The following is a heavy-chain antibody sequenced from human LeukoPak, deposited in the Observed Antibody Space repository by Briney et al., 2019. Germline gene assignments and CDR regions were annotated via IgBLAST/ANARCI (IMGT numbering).Heavy chain of an antibody. CDR3: VKDDGWVQYAN. CDR2: IRADAVTT. V-gene: IGHV3-23*01. D-gene: IGHD5-24*01. Sequence: GGSLRLSCAASGFTFDDYAMHWVRQAPGKGLEWVSGIRADAVTTYYADSVKGRFIISRDNSKNTVYLQMNSLSAEDAAVYYCVKDDGWVQYANWGQGTLVTVSS. J-gene: IGHJ4*02. CDR1: GFTFDDYA.